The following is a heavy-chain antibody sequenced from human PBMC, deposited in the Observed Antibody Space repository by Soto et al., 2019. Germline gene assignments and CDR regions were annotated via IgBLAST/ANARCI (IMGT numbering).Heavy chain of an antibody. D-gene: IGHD6-19*01. CDR3: ARDPLIAVAGNTVDP. V-gene: IGHV1-69*08. CDR1: GGTFSSYT. Sequence: QVQLVQSGAEVKKPGSSVKVSCKASGGTFSSYTISWVRQARGQGLEWMGRIIPILGIANYAQKFQGRVTITADKSTSTAYMELSSLRSEDTAVCYCARDPLIAVAGNTVDPWGQGTLVTVSS. J-gene: IGHJ5*02. CDR2: IIPILGIA.